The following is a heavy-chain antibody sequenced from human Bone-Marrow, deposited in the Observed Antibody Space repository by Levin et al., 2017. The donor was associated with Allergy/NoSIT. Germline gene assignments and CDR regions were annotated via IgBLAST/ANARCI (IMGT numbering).Heavy chain of an antibody. J-gene: IGHJ4*02. Sequence: AGGSLRLSCAASGFPFSTYWVNWVRQAPGKGLEWVAIIKQDGSEKYYVDSVKGRFTISRDNAKNSFYLQMNSLRAEDTAVYYCATAAGWELSSWGQGTLVTVSS. CDR3: ATAAGWELSS. CDR2: IKQDGSEK. V-gene: IGHV3-7*01. CDR1: GFPFSTYW. D-gene: IGHD1-26*01.